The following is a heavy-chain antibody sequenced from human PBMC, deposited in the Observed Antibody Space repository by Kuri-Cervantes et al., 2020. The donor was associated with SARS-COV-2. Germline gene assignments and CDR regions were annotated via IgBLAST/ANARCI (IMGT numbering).Heavy chain of an antibody. CDR3: AKESPPYGNLGSEFDH. J-gene: IGHJ4*02. Sequence: LSLTCVGYGFIFSDYGIHWVRQPPGKGLEWVAGIWNDGSNKYFAASVKRRFTISRDNYKHTVHLQMSGLRVEDTAVYYCAKESPPYGNLGSEFDHWGQGALVTVSS. CDR2: IWNDGSNK. CDR1: GFIFSDYG. D-gene: IGHD2/OR15-2a*01. V-gene: IGHV3-33*06.